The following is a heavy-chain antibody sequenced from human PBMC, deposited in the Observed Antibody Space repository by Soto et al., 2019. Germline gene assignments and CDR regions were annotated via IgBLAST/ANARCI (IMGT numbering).Heavy chain of an antibody. D-gene: IGHD6-13*01. CDR1: GGSISSGGYY. CDR2: ISYSGST. J-gene: IGHJ3*02. CDR3: AREGAGPKGSSSWPDDAFDI. V-gene: IGHV4-31*03. Sequence: QVQLQESGPGLVKPSQTLSLTCTVSGGSISSGGYYWSWIRQHPGKGLEWIGYISYSGSTYYNPSRESRVTISVDTSKDQFSLKRSSVTAADTAVYYCAREGAGPKGSSSWPDDAFDIWGQGTMVTVSS.